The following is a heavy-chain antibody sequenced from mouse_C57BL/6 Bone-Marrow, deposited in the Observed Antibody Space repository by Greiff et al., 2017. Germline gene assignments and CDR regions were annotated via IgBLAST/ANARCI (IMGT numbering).Heavy chain of an antibody. CDR1: GFTFSDYY. V-gene: IGHV5-16*01. CDR2: INYDGSST. J-gene: IGHJ4*01. CDR3: ARVYYDYSMDY. Sequence: EVQLVESEGGLVQPGSSMQLSCTASGFTFSDYYLAWVRQVPEKGLDWVANINYDGSSTYYLDSMKSRFIISGDHAKNILYLQMSSLKSEDTATYYCARVYYDYSMDYWDQGTSVIVSS. D-gene: IGHD2-4*01.